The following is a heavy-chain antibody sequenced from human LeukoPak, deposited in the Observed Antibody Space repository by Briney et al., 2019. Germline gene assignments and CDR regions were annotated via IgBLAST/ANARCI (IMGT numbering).Heavy chain of an antibody. CDR1: DDSITMYY. J-gene: IGHJ4*02. Sequence: SETLSLTCTVSDDSITMYYWTWIRQPAGKGLEWIGRIYTSGSTNYNPSLKSRVTMSVDTSKNQFSLKLSSVTAADTAVYYCATEEGCSGGSCYFDYWGQGTLVTVSS. V-gene: IGHV4-4*07. D-gene: IGHD2-15*01. CDR3: ATEEGCSGGSCYFDY. CDR2: IYTSGST.